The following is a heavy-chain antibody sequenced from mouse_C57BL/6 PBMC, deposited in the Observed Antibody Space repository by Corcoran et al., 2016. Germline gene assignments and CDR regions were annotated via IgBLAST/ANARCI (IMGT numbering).Heavy chain of an antibody. D-gene: IGHD1-1*01. CDR2: INTYSGVP. V-gene: IGHV9-3*01. J-gene: IGHJ4*01. CDR1: GYTFTTYG. Sequence: QIQVVQSGPELKKPGETVKISCKASGYTFTTYGMSWVKQAPGKGLKWLGWINTYSGVPTYADDFKGRFAFSLETSASTAYLQINNLKNEDTATYFCARRGVATHYYAMDYWGQGTSVTVSS. CDR3: ARRGVATHYYAMDY.